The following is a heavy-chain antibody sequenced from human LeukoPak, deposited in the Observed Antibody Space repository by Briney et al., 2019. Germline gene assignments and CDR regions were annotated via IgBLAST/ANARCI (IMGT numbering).Heavy chain of an antibody. V-gene: IGHV4-59*08. CDR3: ARRPHPYFFDY. CDR1: GGSINNY. J-gene: IGHJ4*02. Sequence: SETLSLTCTVSGGSINNYWSWIRQPPGKGLEWIGYVFHSGSTVYHPSLRSRVTISVATSKDQFPLRLSSVTAADTAVYFCARRPHPYFFDYWGQGMLVTVSS. CDR2: VFHSGST.